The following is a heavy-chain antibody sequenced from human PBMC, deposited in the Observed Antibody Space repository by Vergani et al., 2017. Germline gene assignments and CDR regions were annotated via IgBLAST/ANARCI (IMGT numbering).Heavy chain of an antibody. CDR1: GFTFSAYW. D-gene: IGHD1-7*01. J-gene: IGHJ4*02. Sequence: EVQLVESGGGLVQPGGSLRLSCAASGFTFSAYWMTWVRQAPGKGLEWVAYIKQNGVEKYYVDSVKGRFTISRDNAKNSLYLQMNSLGVEDTAVYYCARDLVGTKNFDYWGQGTQVTVSS. V-gene: IGHV3-7*01. CDR2: IKQNGVEK. CDR3: ARDLVGTKNFDY.